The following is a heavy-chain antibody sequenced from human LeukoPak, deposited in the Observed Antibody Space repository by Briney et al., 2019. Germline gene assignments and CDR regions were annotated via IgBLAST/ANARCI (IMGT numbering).Heavy chain of an antibody. Sequence: PGGSLRLSCAASGFTFSSSEMNWVRQAPGKGLEWVSYIDTTGTTIYYADSVKGRFTFTRDNSKKSVYLQMNSLRDEDTAAYYCAKASLTGYYVGADAFDIWGQGTKITVSS. V-gene: IGHV3-48*03. D-gene: IGHD3-9*01. J-gene: IGHJ3*02. CDR1: GFTFSSSE. CDR3: AKASLTGYYVGADAFDI. CDR2: IDTTGTTI.